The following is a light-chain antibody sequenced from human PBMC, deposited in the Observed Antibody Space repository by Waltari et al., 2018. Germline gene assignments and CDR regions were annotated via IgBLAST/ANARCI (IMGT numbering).Light chain of an antibody. CDR2: WAS. Sequence: DIVMTQSPDSLAVSLVERATINCKSSQSVLYSSNNKNYLSWYQQKPGQPPKLLIYWASTRESGVPDRFSGSGSETDFTLTISSLQAEDVAAYYCQQYYSTPITFGPGTKVDIK. CDR1: QSVLYSSNNKNY. V-gene: IGKV4-1*01. J-gene: IGKJ3*01. CDR3: QQYYSTPIT.